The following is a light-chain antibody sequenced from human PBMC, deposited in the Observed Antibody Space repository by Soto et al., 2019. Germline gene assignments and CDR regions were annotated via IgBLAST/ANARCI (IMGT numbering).Light chain of an antibody. J-gene: IGKJ5*01. CDR2: GAS. V-gene: IGKV3D-20*02. CDR1: QNVDSNY. CDR3: QQRSKWPPEVT. Sequence: EIVLTQSPGTLSLSPGERATLSCRASQNVDSNYLAWYQQKPGQAPRIIIFGASGRATGIPDRFSGSGSGTDFTLTISRLEPEDFAVYYCQQRSKWPPEVTFGQGTRLEIK.